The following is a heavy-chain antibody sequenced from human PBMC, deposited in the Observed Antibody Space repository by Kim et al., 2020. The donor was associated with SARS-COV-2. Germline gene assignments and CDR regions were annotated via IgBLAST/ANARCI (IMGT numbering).Heavy chain of an antibody. V-gene: IGHV4-34*01. J-gene: IGHJ6*02. CDR3: ARAIQLWSLNVHHPTQYGMDV. CDR1: GGSFSGYY. D-gene: IGHD5-18*01. CDR2: INHSGST. Sequence: SETLSLTCAVYGGSFSGYYWSWIRQPPGKGLEWIGEINHSGSTNYNPSLKSRVTISVDTSKNQFSLKLSSVTAADTAVYYCARAIQLWSLNVHHPTQYGMDVWGQGTTVTVSS.